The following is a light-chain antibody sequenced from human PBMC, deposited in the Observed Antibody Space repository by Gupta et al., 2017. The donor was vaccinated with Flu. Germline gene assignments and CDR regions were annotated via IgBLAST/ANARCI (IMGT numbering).Light chain of an antibody. CDR1: ESINTW. CDR3: QQYKNYPLT. J-gene: IGKJ4*01. Sequence: DILMTQSPSILSAFVGDRVTITCRASESINTWLALYRHKPGKAPKRLIYKASSLESGVPSRVSGSGSGTNFTLTISSLQPDDLATYYCQQYKNYPLTFGGGTRVEVK. V-gene: IGKV1-5*03. CDR2: KAS.